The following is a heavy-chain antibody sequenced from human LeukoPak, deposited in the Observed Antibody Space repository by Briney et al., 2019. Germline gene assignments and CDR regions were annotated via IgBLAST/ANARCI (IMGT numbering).Heavy chain of an antibody. Sequence: ASQTLSLTCTVSGGSISSGSYYWSWIRQPAGKGLEWIGRIYTSGSTNYNPSLKSRVTISVDTSKNQFSLKLSSVTAADTAVYYCAKGGSGSYSGFDYWGQGTLVTVSS. CDR2: IYTSGST. J-gene: IGHJ4*02. D-gene: IGHD1-26*01. CDR3: AKGGSGSYSGFDY. V-gene: IGHV4-61*02. CDR1: GGSISSGSYY.